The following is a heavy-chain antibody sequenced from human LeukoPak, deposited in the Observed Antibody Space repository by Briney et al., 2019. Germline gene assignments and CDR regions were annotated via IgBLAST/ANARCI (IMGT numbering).Heavy chain of an antibody. J-gene: IGHJ5*02. CDR3: ARRFDVWGSYRHPNWFDP. V-gene: IGHV4-59*12. Sequence: SETLSLTCTVSGGSISNKYWSWIRQPPGKGLEWIGYIYYSGSTNYNPSLKSRVTISVDTSKNQFSLKLSSVTAADTAVYYCARRFDVWGSYRHPNWFDPWGQGTLVTVSS. CDR2: IYYSGST. CDR1: GGSISNKY. D-gene: IGHD3-16*02.